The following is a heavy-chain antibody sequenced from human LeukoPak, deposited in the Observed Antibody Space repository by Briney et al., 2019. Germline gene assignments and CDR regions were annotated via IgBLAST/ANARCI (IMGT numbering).Heavy chain of an antibody. CDR1: GGTFSSYA. CDR2: IIPILGIA. D-gene: IGHD2-15*01. Sequence: ASVKVSCKASGGTFSSYAISWVRQAPGQGLEWMGRIIPILGIANYAQKFQGRVTITADNSTSTAYMELSSLRSEDTAVYYCARDLQAEVVDLSYWGQGTLVTVSS. J-gene: IGHJ4*02. V-gene: IGHV1-69*04. CDR3: ARDLQAEVVDLSY.